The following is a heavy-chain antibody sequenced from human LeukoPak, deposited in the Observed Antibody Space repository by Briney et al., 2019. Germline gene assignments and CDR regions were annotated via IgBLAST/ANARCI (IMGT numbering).Heavy chain of an antibody. D-gene: IGHD6-19*01. CDR1: GFTFGNYA. Sequence: GWSLRLSCAASGFTFGNYAMHWVRQTPGKGLEWVSGISWDSGSINYADSVKGRFTISRDNAKNSLFLQMNSLRTEDTALYYCARDIFSVAGPDLDCWGQGTQVTVSS. J-gene: IGHJ4*02. V-gene: IGHV3-9*01. CDR3: ARDIFSVAGPDLDC. CDR2: ISWDSGSI.